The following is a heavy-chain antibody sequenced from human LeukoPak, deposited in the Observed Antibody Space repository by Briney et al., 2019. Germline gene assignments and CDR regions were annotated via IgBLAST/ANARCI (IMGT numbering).Heavy chain of an antibody. CDR1: GFTFSSYG. V-gene: IGHV3-33*01. D-gene: IGHD1-20*01. J-gene: IGHJ2*01. Sequence: GGSLRLSCAASGFTFSSYGFHWVRRAPGKGLEWVAVIWYDGSNRYYGDSVKGRFTISRDNSKNTVYLQMNCLRAEDTAVYYCARGVFDGDLLTGYWYFDLWGRGTLVTVSS. CDR2: IWYDGSNR. CDR3: ARGVFDGDLLTGYWYFDL.